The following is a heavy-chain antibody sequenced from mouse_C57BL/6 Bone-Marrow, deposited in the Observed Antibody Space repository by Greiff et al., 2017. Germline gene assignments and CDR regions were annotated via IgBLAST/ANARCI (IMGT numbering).Heavy chain of an antibody. CDR1: GFTFSSYG. V-gene: IGHV5-6*02. CDR3: ARPYGYDWYFDV. D-gene: IGHD2-2*01. Sequence: DVMLVESGGDLVKPGGSLKLSCAASGFTFSSYGMSWVRQTPDKRLEWVATISSGGSYTYYPDSVKGRFTISRDNAKNTLYLQMSSLKSEDTAMYYYARPYGYDWYFDVWGTGTTVTVSS. J-gene: IGHJ1*03. CDR2: ISSGGSYT.